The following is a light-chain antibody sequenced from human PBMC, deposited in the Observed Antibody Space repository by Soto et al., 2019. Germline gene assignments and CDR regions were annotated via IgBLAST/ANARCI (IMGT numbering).Light chain of an antibody. CDR1: QSVISTY. CDR2: GAS. V-gene: IGKV3-20*01. CDR3: QQYGSSPIT. Sequence: EIVLTHPPGTLALSPGERATLSCRASQSVISTYLAWYQQKPGQAPRLLIYGASSRATGIPDRFSGSGSGTDFTLTISRLEPEDFAVYYCQQYGSSPITFGQGTRLEIK. J-gene: IGKJ5*01.